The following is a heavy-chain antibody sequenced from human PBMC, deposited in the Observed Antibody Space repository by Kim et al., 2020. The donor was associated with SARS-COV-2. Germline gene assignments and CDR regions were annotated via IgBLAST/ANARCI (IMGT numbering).Heavy chain of an antibody. D-gene: IGHD3-10*01. V-gene: IGHV3-11*04. CDR3: AGEVYGSGYLRYYFDY. CDR1: GFTFSDYY. Sequence: GGSLRLSCAASGFTFSDYYMNWIRQAPGKGLEWVSYISSSGSTIYYADSVKGRFTISRDNAKNSLYLQMNSLRAEDTAVYYCAGEVYGSGYLRYYFDYWGQGTLGTVSS. J-gene: IGHJ4*02. CDR2: ISSSGSTI.